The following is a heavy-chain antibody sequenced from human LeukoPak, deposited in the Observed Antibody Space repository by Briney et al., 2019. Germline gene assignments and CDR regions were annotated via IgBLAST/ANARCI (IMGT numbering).Heavy chain of an antibody. CDR2: ISSSGSTI. D-gene: IGHD2-8*01. J-gene: IGHJ4*02. CDR3: ARAGYCTNGVCRGDFHY. V-gene: IGHV3-48*03. Sequence: GGSLRLSCAASGFTFSSYEMNWVRQAPGKGLEWVSYISSSGSTIYYADSVKGRFTISRDNAKNSLYLQMNSLRAEDTAVYYCARAGYCTNGVCRGDFHYWGQGTLVTVSS. CDR1: GFTFSSYE.